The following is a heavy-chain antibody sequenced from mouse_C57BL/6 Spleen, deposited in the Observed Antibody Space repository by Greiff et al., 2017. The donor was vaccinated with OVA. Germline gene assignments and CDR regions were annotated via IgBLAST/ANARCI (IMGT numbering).Heavy chain of an antibody. V-gene: IGHV1-26*01. CDR2: INPNNGGT. CDR1: GYTFTDYY. CDR3: ARSCYDYDAYAMDY. J-gene: IGHJ4*01. Sequence: EVQLQQSGPELVKPGASVKISCKASGYTFTDYYMNWVKQSHGKSLEWIGDINPNNGGTSYNQKFKGKATLTVDKSSSTAYMELRSLTSEDSAVYYCARSCYDYDAYAMDYWGQGTSVTVSS. D-gene: IGHD2-4*01.